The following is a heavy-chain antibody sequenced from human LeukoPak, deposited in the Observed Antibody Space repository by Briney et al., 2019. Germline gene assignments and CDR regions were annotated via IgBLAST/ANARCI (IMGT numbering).Heavy chain of an antibody. CDR1: GYTFTGYY. Sequence: GASVKVSCKASGYTFTGYYMHWVRQAPGQGHEWMGWINPNSGGTNYAQKFQGRVTMTRDTSISTAYMELSRLRSDDTAVYYCARETMVQGVISSGAFDIWGQGTMVTVSS. CDR3: ARETMVQGVISSGAFDI. D-gene: IGHD3-10*01. CDR2: INPNSGGT. V-gene: IGHV1-2*02. J-gene: IGHJ3*02.